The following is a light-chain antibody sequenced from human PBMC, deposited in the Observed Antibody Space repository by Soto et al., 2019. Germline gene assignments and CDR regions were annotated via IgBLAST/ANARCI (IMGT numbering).Light chain of an antibody. J-gene: IGKJ1*01. CDR2: DAS. V-gene: IGKV1-5*01. CDR3: QQYETFSGT. Sequence: DIQLTQSPSLLSASVGDTVTVTYRASQSVSGWLAWYQQKPGEAPKIMIYDASALPRGVPSRFSGSGSGTKFTLTIASLQPDDVATYYCQQYETFSGTLGPGTKVDIK. CDR1: QSVSGW.